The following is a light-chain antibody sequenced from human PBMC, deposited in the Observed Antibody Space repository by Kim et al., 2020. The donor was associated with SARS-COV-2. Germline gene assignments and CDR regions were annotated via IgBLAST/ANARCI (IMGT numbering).Light chain of an antibody. CDR2: DVT. J-gene: IGLJ3*02. Sequence: QSALTQPASVSGSPGQSITISCTGTNSDVGSYNLVSWYQQHPGKAPKLMIYDVTKRPSGVSSRFSGSKSGSTASLTVSGLQAEDEADYYCCSYAGSTTGVFGGGTQLTVL. CDR1: NSDVGSYNL. CDR3: CSYAGSTTGV. V-gene: IGLV2-23*02.